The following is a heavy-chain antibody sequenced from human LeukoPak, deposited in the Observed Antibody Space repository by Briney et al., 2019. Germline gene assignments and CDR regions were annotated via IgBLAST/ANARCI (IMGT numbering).Heavy chain of an antibody. Sequence: SVKVSCKAPGGTFSSYALSWVRQAPGQGLEWMGGIIPIFGTANYAQKFQGRVTITADESTSTAYMELSSLRSEDTAVYYCARGPLISRVRDGYNYYFDYWGQGTLVTVSS. V-gene: IGHV1-69*13. D-gene: IGHD5-24*01. CDR1: GGTFSSYA. CDR2: IIPIFGTA. J-gene: IGHJ4*02. CDR3: ARGPLISRVRDGYNYYFDY.